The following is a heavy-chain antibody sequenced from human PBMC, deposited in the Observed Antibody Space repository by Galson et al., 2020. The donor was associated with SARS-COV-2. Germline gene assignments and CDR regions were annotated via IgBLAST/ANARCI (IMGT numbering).Heavy chain of an antibody. Sequence: SGPTLVKPTQTLTLTCTFSGFSLSTSGMCVSWVRQPPGKALEWLARIDWDDDKYYSTSLKTRLTISKDTSKNQVVLTMTNMDPVATATYYCARTYLAVAGTGHDYWGQGTLVTVSS. J-gene: IGHJ4*02. D-gene: IGHD6-19*01. V-gene: IGHV2-70*11. CDR3: ARTYLAVAGTGHDY. CDR2: IDWDDDK. CDR1: GFSLSTSGMC.